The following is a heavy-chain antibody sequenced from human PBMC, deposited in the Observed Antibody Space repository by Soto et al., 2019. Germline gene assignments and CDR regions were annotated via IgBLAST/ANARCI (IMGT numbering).Heavy chain of an antibody. Sequence: QVQLQESGPGLVKPSQTLSLTCTVSGGAISRGGYSWSWIRQHPGKRLEWIGYIYYSGSTYYNPSLKSRVTISVDTSKNQFSLKLSSVTAADTAVYYCASAPMTTVSGFDPWGQGTLVTVSS. CDR3: ASAPMTTVSGFDP. CDR2: IYYSGST. D-gene: IGHD4-4*01. J-gene: IGHJ5*02. V-gene: IGHV4-31*03. CDR1: GGAISRGGYS.